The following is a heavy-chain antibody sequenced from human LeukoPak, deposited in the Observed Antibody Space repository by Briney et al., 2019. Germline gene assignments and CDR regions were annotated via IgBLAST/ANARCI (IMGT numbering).Heavy chain of an antibody. CDR2: IKQDGSEK. CDR3: TRDFGRSSYYFDF. J-gene: IGHJ4*02. Sequence: GGSLRLSCKASGFPFSTYTMNWVRQAPGKGLEWVANIKQDGSEKYYVDSVRGRLTISRDNAENSLFLQMNRLRVEDTAVYYCTRDFGRSSYYFDFWGQGTLVTVSS. CDR1: GFPFSTYT. D-gene: IGHD3-3*01. V-gene: IGHV3-7*01.